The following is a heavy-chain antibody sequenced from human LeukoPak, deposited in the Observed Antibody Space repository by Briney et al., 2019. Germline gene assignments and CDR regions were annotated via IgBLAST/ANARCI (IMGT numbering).Heavy chain of an antibody. V-gene: IGHV4-31*02. CDR2: IYYSGST. Sequence: LRLSCAASGFTFSSYAMSWIRQHPGKGLEWIGYIYYSGSTYYNPSLKSRVTISVDTSKNQFSLKLSSVTAADTAVYYCARDLIQLDAFDIWGQGTMVTVSS. J-gene: IGHJ3*02. D-gene: IGHD5-18*01. CDR3: ARDLIQLDAFDI. CDR1: GFTFSSYA.